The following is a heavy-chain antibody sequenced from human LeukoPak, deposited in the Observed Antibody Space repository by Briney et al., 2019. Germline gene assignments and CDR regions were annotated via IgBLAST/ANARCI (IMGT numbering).Heavy chain of an antibody. CDR2: IYYSGST. CDR1: GGSISSSSYY. D-gene: IGHD5-24*01. J-gene: IGHJ2*01. CDR3: ARGIWEMATIPYWYFDI. Sequence: SETLSLTCTVSGGSISSSSYYWGWIRQPPGKGLEWIGSIYYSGSTYYNPSLKSRVTMSVDTSKNQFSLKLSSVTAADTALYYCARGIWEMATIPYWYFDIWGRGTLVTVSS. V-gene: IGHV4-39*07.